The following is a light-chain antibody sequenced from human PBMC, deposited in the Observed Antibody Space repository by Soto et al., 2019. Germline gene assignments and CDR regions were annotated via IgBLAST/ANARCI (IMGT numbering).Light chain of an antibody. CDR2: KAS. Sequence: DIQMTPSPSTLSGSVVDRVTITCRASQTISSWLAWYQQKPGKAPKLLIYKASTLKSGVPSRFSGSGSGAEFSLTISSLQPEDFATYYCQHYNSYSEAFGQGTKVDIK. CDR1: QTISSW. J-gene: IGKJ1*01. V-gene: IGKV1-5*03. CDR3: QHYNSYSEA.